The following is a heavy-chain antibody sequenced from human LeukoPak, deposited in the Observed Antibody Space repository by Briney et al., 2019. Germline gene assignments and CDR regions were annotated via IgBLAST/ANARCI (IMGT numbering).Heavy chain of an antibody. Sequence: PETLSLTCAVYGGSFTGQYWNWIRQAPGKGLEWIGEINHNGHTNYNPSLKSRVTIFVDTSKKQFSLRLASLTADDTALYYCARAGTGDRSAVFDSWGQESLVTVSS. J-gene: IGHJ4*02. CDR1: GGSFTGQY. CDR2: INHNGHT. CDR3: ARAGTGDRSAVFDS. D-gene: IGHD7-27*01. V-gene: IGHV4-34*01.